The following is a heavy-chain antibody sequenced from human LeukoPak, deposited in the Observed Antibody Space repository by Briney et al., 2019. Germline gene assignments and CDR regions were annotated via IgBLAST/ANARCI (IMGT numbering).Heavy chain of an antibody. Sequence: GGSLRLSCAASGFTFSSYAMHWVRQAPGKGLEWVSGISWNSGSIGYADSVKGRFTISRDNAKNSLYLQMNSLRAEDTALYYCAKDMGPGVGATSYYYGMDVWGQGTTVTVSS. CDR3: AKDMGPGVGATSYYYGMDV. D-gene: IGHD1-26*01. CDR1: GFTFSSYA. J-gene: IGHJ6*02. V-gene: IGHV3-9*01. CDR2: ISWNSGSI.